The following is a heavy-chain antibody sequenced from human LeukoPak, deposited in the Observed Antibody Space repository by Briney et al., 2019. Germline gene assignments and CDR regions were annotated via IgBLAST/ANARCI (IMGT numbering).Heavy chain of an antibody. CDR3: ARLIYYDSSGYLDY. Sequence: SETLSLTCAVYGESFSSYYWSWIRQPPGKGLEWIGKINYSGSTNYNPSLKSRVTISVDMSKNQFSLKLSSVTAADTAVYYCARLIYYDSSGYLDYWGQGSLVTVSS. CDR2: INYSGST. D-gene: IGHD3-22*01. CDR1: GESFSSYY. J-gene: IGHJ4*02. V-gene: IGHV4-34*01.